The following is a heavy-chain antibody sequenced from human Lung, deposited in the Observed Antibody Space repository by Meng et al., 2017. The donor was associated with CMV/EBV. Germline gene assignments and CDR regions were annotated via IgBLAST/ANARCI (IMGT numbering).Heavy chain of an antibody. CDR3: ARDADSSSFSPESARGYYSDGMDV. Sequence: GESLKISCAASGFTFSNYGMHWVRQAPGKGLEWVAFISYDGSNKYYADSVKGRFTISRDNSKNTLYLQMNSLRAEDTAVYYCARDADSSSFSPESARGYYSDGMDVWXQGTXVTV. J-gene: IGHJ6*02. V-gene: IGHV3-30*19. CDR1: GFTFSNYG. CDR2: ISYDGSNK. D-gene: IGHD6-13*01.